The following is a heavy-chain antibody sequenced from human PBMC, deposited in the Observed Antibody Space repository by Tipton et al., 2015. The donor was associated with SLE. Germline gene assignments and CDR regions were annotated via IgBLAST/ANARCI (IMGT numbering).Heavy chain of an antibody. D-gene: IGHD4-17*01. Sequence: TLSLTCTVSGGSISSHYWTWIRQPPGKGLEWIGNIHYSGSTNYNPSLKSRVTVSVDTSKNQFSLKLSSVTAADTAVYYCARGEGCYGDYGEDLNCYYAMDVWGQGTTVTVSS. J-gene: IGHJ6*02. CDR1: GGSISSHY. V-gene: IGHV4-59*11. CDR2: IHYSGST. CDR3: ARGEGCYGDYGEDLNCYYAMDV.